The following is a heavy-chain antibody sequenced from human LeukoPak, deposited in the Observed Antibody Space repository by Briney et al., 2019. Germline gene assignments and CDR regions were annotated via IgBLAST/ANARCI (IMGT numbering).Heavy chain of an antibody. CDR2: IYTSGST. D-gene: IGHD3-22*01. Sequence: SETLSLTCTVSGGSISSYYWSWIRQPAGKGLEWIGRIYTSGSTNYNPSLKSRVTISVDKSKNQFSLKLSSVTAADTAVYYCARANYYYDSRRFDYWGQGTLVTVSS. CDR3: ARANYYYDSRRFDY. J-gene: IGHJ4*02. V-gene: IGHV4-4*07. CDR1: GGSISSYY.